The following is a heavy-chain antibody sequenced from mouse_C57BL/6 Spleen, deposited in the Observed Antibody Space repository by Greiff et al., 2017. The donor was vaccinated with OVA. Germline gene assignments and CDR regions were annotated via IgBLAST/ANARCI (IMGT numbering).Heavy chain of an antibody. CDR3: ARLSDSSGYVSAMDY. V-gene: IGHV1-85*01. J-gene: IGHJ4*01. D-gene: IGHD3-2*02. CDR2: IYPRDGST. CDR1: GYTFTSYD. Sequence: VQLVESGPELVKPGASVKLSCKASGYTFTSYDINWVKQRPGQGLEWIGWIYPRDGSTKYNEKFKGKATLTVDTSSSTAYMELHSLTSEDSAVYFCARLSDSSGYVSAMDYWGQGTSVTVSS.